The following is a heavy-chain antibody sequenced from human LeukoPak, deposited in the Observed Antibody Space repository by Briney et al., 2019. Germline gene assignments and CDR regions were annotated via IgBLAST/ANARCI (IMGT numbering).Heavy chain of an antibody. J-gene: IGHJ3*02. Sequence: SETLSLTCIVSGGFMNNYYWCWIRQPRGKGLEWIAYIHYTGITNYNHFLKSRVTISLDTSKNQYSLKLNSVTAADTAFYYCARRLEGSGAAFDIWGQGTMVTVSS. CDR1: GGFMNNYY. CDR3: ARRLEGSGAAFDI. CDR2: IHYTGIT. D-gene: IGHD2-15*01. V-gene: IGHV4-59*01.